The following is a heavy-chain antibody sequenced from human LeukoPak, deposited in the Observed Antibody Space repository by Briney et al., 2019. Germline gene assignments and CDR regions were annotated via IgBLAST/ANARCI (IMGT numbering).Heavy chain of an antibody. Sequence: GGSLRLSCAASGFTFSSYSMSWVRQAPGKGLEWVSVINGGGSTTYYADSVKGRFTISRDNSKNTLHLQVNSLRGEDTAVYYCVRVYYGAFFDQWGQGTLVTVSS. CDR2: INGGGSTT. J-gene: IGHJ4*02. D-gene: IGHD4/OR15-4a*01. CDR1: GFTFSSYS. V-gene: IGHV3-23*01. CDR3: VRVYYGAFFDQ.